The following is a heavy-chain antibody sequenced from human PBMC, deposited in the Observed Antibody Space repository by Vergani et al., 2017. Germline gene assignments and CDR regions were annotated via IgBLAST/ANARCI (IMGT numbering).Heavy chain of an antibody. V-gene: IGHV1-69*04. Sequence: QVQLVQSGAEVKKPGASVKVSCKASGYTFTSYGISWVRQAPGQGLEWMGRIIPILGIANYAQKFQGRVTITADKSTSTAYMELSSLRSEDTAVYYCARDGYDSSGYYAYWGQGTLVTVSS. CDR2: IIPILGIA. J-gene: IGHJ4*02. D-gene: IGHD3-22*01. CDR1: GYTFTSYG. CDR3: ARDGYDSSGYYAY.